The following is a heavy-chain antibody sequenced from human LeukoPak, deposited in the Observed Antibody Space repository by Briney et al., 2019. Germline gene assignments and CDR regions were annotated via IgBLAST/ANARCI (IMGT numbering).Heavy chain of an antibody. CDR2: IYSGVRT. V-gene: IGHV3-53*01. D-gene: IGHD6-13*01. CDR3: ARPWSSSGNQEAFNYYYYGMDV. Sequence: GGSLRLSCVASGFTVSTNYMSWVRQAPGKGLQWVSVIYSGVRTYYADSVKGRFTISRDNSKNTLYLQMNSLGAEDTAVYYCARPWSSSGNQEAFNYYYYGMDVWGQGTTVTVSS. CDR1: GFTVSTNY. J-gene: IGHJ6*02.